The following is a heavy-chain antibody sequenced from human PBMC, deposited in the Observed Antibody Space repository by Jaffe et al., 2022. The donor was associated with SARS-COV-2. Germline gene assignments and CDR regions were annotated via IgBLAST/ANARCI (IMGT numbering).Heavy chain of an antibody. D-gene: IGHD3-10*01. Sequence: QVQLQESGPGLVKPSQTLSLTCTVSGGSISSGSYYWSWIRQPAGKGLEWIGRIYTSGSTNYNPSLKSRVTISADTSKNLFSLKLSSVTAADTAVYYCARGPGIGGLNWFDPWGQGTLVTVSS. CDR2: IYTSGST. V-gene: IGHV4-61*02. CDR3: ARGPGIGGLNWFDP. J-gene: IGHJ5*02. CDR1: GGSISSGSYY.